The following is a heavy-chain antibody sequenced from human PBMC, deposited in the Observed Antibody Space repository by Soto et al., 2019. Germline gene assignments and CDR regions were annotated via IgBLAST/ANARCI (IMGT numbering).Heavy chain of an antibody. CDR2: INAGNGNT. V-gene: IGHV1-3*05. CDR3: ARGVGNSAPDY. D-gene: IGHD1-7*01. CDR1: GYTFTSYA. J-gene: IGHJ4*02. Sequence: QVQLVQSGAEEKKPGASVKVSCKASGYTFTSYAMHWVRQAPGQRLEWMGWINAGNGNTKYSQKFQGRVTITRDTSASTAHMELSSLRSVDTAVYYCARGVGNSAPDYWGQGTLVTVSS.